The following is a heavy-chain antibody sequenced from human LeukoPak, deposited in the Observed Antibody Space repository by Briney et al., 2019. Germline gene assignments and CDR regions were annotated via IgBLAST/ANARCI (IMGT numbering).Heavy chain of an antibody. Sequence: GGSLRLSCTTSGFTFADYRMNWVRQAPGKGLEWVGVIRGKASGGTTDYAASVKGRFTISRYDSKSIAYLQMRGLKIEDTGVYYCARDMGTTETGDDYWVQATLVTVSS. J-gene: IGHJ4*02. CDR1: GFTFADYR. D-gene: IGHD4-17*01. CDR3: ARDMGTTETGDDY. V-gene: IGHV3-49*04. CDR2: IRGKASGGTT.